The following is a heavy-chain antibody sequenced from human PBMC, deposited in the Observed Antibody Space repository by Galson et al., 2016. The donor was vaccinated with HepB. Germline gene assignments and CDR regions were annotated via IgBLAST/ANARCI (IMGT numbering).Heavy chain of an antibody. CDR2: ISSSSSDS. D-gene: IGHD1-1*01. V-gene: IGHV3-48*02. J-gene: IGHJ6*02. Sequence: LRLSCAASGFTFSTYSMTWVRQAPGKGLEWISYISSSSSDSFYADSVKGRFTISRDNAKNSLYLKMSSLTDDDTAVYYCARGEIGTLPYYYFGMDVWGQGTTVTVSS. CDR1: GFTFSTYS. CDR3: ARGEIGTLPYYYFGMDV.